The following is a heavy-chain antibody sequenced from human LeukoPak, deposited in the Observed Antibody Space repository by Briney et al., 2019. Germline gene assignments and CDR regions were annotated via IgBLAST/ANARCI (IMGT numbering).Heavy chain of an antibody. CDR2: IYHSGST. D-gene: IGHD3-22*01. J-gene: IGHJ4*02. CDR3: ARVDRGSRMDY. Sequence: SETLSLTCTVSGGSISSGGYYWSWIRQYPEKGLEWIGYIYHSGSTYYNPSLQSRVTISVDTSKNQFSLKLSSVTAADTAVYYCARVDRGSRMDYWGQGTLVTVSS. CDR1: GGSISSGGYY. V-gene: IGHV4-31*03.